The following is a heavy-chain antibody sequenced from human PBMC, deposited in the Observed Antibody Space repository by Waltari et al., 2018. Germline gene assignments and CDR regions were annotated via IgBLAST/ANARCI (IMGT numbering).Heavy chain of an antibody. CDR2: IGTAEDT. V-gene: IGHV3-13*01. CDR3: ARGYYDSSGKLDY. J-gene: IGHJ4*02. CDR1: GFALSSYD. D-gene: IGHD3-22*01. Sequence: EVQLVESGGGLVQPGGSLRLSCAASGFALSSYDMHWVRQATGKGLEWVSSIGTAEDTYHSGSVKGRFTIARENAKNSLHLQMNALRAEDTAVYYCARGYYDSSGKLDYWGQGTLVTVSS.